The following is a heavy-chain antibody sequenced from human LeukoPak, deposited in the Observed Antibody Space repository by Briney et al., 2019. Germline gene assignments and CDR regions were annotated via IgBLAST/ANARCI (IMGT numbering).Heavy chain of an antibody. CDR1: GFTFSTYA. D-gene: IGHD2-15*01. Sequence: GGSLRLSCATSGFTFSTYAVSWVRQAPGKGLEWVSAICGNSANTYYADSVKGRFTISRDNSKNTLYLQMSSLRAEDTALYYCAKGSGGSCYSPPDYWSQGTLVTVSS. V-gene: IGHV3-23*01. J-gene: IGHJ4*02. CDR2: ICGNSANT. CDR3: AKGSGGSCYSPPDY.